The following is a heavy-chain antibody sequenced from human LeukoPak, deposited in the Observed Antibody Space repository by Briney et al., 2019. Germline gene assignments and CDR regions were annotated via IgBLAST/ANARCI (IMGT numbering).Heavy chain of an antibody. D-gene: IGHD3-10*01. Sequence: SETLSLTCAVYGGSFSGYYWSWIRQPPGKGLEWIGEINRSGSTNYNPSLKSRVTISVDTSKNQFSLKLSSVTAADTAVYYCARGNGVMDVWGQGTTVTVSS. V-gene: IGHV4-34*01. CDR2: INRSGST. CDR3: ARGNGVMDV. J-gene: IGHJ6*02. CDR1: GGSFSGYY.